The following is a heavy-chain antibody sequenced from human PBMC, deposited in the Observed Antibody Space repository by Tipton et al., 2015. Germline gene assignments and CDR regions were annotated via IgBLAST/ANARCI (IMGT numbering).Heavy chain of an antibody. CDR2: IQYSGTT. J-gene: IGHJ5*02. Sequence: LRLSCSVSSDSISKYYWSWIRQPPGKELEWIGYIQYSGTTYYNPSLRSRVSLSIDTSSNQSSLSLTSVTAADTALYYCARHVFIQGSWYQWFDPWGQGTLVTVS. V-gene: IGHV4-59*08. D-gene: IGHD6-13*01. CDR3: ARHVFIQGSWYQWFDP. CDR1: SDSISKYY.